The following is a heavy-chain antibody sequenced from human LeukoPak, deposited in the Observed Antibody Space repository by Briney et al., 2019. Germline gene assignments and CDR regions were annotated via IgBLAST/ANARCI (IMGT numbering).Heavy chain of an antibody. J-gene: IGHJ4*02. CDR3: ARTLGYCSGGSCYSPNDY. Sequence: GASVKVSCKASGGTFSSYAISWVRQAPGQGLEWMGGIIPIFGTANCAQKFQGRVTITADESTSTAYMELSSLRSEDTAVYYCARTLGYCSGGSCYSPNDYWGQGTLVTVSS. CDR2: IIPIFGTA. D-gene: IGHD2-15*01. V-gene: IGHV1-69*13. CDR1: GGTFSSYA.